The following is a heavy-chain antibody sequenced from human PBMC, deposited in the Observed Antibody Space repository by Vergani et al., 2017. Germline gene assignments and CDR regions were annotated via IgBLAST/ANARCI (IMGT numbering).Heavy chain of an antibody. CDR2: IIPILGIA. CDR3: AGEWELLGWFDP. Sequence: QVQLVQSGAEVKKPGSSVKVSCKASGGTFSSYAISWVRQAPGQGLEWMGRIIPILGIANYAQKFQGRVTITADKSTSTAYMELSSLGSEDTAVYYCAGEWELLGWFDPWGQGTLVTVSS. CDR1: GGTFSSYA. V-gene: IGHV1-69*04. J-gene: IGHJ5*02. D-gene: IGHD1-26*01.